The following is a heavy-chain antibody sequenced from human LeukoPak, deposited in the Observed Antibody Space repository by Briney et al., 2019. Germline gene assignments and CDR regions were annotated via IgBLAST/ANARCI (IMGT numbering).Heavy chain of an antibody. D-gene: IGHD3-22*01. J-gene: IGHJ3*02. Sequence: ASVKVSCKASGYTFTSYGISWVRQAPGQGLEWMGWISAYNGNTNYAQKLQGRVTMTRDTSISTAYMELSRLRSDDTAVYYCARENYYDSSVSAFDIWGQGTMVTVSS. CDR2: ISAYNGNT. CDR3: ARENYYDSSVSAFDI. V-gene: IGHV1-18*01. CDR1: GYTFTSYG.